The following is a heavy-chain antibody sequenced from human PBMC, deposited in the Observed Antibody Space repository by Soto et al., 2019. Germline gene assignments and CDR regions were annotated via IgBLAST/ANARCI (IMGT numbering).Heavy chain of an antibody. V-gene: IGHV3-11*05. D-gene: IGHD6-19*01. CDR3: ARDRGAVTGQYFDY. Sequence: QVQLEESGGGLVKPGGSLRLSCAASGFTFSAVYMSWIRQAQNKGLEYISYISSSGTSANYADSVKGRFTLSRDNAKNSLYLQMNSLRAEDTAVYYCARDRGAVTGQYFDYWGQGALVTVSS. J-gene: IGHJ4*02. CDR2: ISSSGTSA. CDR1: GFTFSAVY.